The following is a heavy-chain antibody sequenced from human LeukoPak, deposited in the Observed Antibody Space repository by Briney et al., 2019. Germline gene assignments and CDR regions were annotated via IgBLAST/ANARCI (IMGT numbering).Heavy chain of an antibody. CDR1: GDSVSSNSAA. V-gene: IGHV6-1*01. CDR2: TYYRSRWCD. Sequence: SQTLSLTCDISGDSVSSNSAAWNWIRQSPSRGLEWLGRTYYRSRWCDDYAVSVKSRITISPDTSKNHFSLQLNSVTPEDTAVYYCAREVAGTCAFDIWGQGTVVTVSS. CDR3: AREVAGTCAFDI. J-gene: IGHJ3*02. D-gene: IGHD1-1*01.